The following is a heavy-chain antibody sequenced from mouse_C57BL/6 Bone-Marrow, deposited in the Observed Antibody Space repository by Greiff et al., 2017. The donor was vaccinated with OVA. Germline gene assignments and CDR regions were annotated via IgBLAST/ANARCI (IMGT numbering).Heavy chain of an antibody. CDR3: ARSSSGPQPEFAY. D-gene: IGHD3-2*02. J-gene: IGHJ3*01. CDR1: GYSITSDY. CDR2: ISYSGST. V-gene: IGHV3-8*01. Sequence: EVQLQQSGPGLAKPSQTLSLTCSVTGYSITSDYWNWIRKFPGNKLEYMGYISYSGSTYYNPSLKSRISITRDTSKNQYYLQLNSVTTEDTATYYWARSSSGPQPEFAYWGQGTLVTVSA.